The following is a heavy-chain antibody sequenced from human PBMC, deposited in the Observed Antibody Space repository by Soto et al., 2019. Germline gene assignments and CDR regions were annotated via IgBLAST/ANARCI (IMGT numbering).Heavy chain of an antibody. J-gene: IGHJ6*02. CDR2: IRYDGNNK. CDR3: ARDYSSGRYIYYYYGMDV. Sequence: QVQLVESGGGVVQPGRSLRLSCAASGFTFSSYGMHWVRQAPGKGLEWVAGIRYDGNNKYYADSVKGRFTISRDNSKRTLYLQMNSLRVEDKAVYYCARDYSSGRYIYYYYGMDVWGPGTTVNVSS. D-gene: IGHD6-19*01. V-gene: IGHV3-33*01. CDR1: GFTFSSYG.